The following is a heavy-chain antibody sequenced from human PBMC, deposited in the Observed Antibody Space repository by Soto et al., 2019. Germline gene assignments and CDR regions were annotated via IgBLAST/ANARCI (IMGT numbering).Heavy chain of an antibody. CDR2: VDHSGRT. CDR1: GYSINSDYY. D-gene: IGHD3-10*01. V-gene: IGHV4-38-2*01. CDR3: AKKGSYPSGKINLFGS. Sequence: SETLSLTCAVSGYSINSDYYWGWIRQPPGKGLEWIGSVDHSGRTYYSPSLRSRLTRFIDTSKNQFSLRLTSVTAACTAMYFCAKKGSYPSGKINLFGSWGPGTLVTAPQ. J-gene: IGHJ4*02.